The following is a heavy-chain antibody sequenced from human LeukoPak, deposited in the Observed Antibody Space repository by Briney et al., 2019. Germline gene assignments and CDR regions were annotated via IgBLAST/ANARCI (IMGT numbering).Heavy chain of an antibody. D-gene: IGHD3-10*01. J-gene: IGHJ6*02. CDR2: INPNSGGT. V-gene: IGHV1-2*02. CDR3: ARGDGSGFYYYYGMDV. CDR1: GYTFTGYY. Sequence: ASVKVSCKASGYTFTGYYMHWVRQAPGQGLEWMGWINPNSGGTNYARKFQGRVTMTRDTSISTAYMELSRLRSDDTAVYYCARGDGSGFYYYYGMDVWGQGTTVTVSS.